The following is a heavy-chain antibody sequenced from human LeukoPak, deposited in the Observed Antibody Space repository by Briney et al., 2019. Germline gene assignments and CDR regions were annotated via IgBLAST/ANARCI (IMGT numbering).Heavy chain of an antibody. J-gene: IGHJ4*02. D-gene: IGHD3-22*01. Sequence: GGSLRLSCAASGFTFSSYGMHWVRQAPGKGLEWVAVIWYDGSNKYYADSVKGRFTISRDNSKNTLYLQMNSLRAKDTAVYYCARDLGYYDSSGYFDWGQGTLVTVSS. CDR1: GFTFSSYG. CDR3: ARDLGYYDSSGYFD. V-gene: IGHV3-33*01. CDR2: IWYDGSNK.